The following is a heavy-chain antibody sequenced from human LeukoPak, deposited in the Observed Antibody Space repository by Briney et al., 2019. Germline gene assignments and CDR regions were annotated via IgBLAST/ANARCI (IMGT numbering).Heavy chain of an antibody. CDR1: GGSISPYY. D-gene: IGHD3-3*01. J-gene: IGHJ4*02. CDR2: ISDSGST. Sequence: SETLSLTCTVSGGSISPYYWTWIRQPPGKGLEWIGYISDSGSTNYNPSLKSRVTISVDMSKNQFSLKLNSVIAADTAVYYCARAGRITVFGVVSDNFDCWGQGTLVSVS. V-gene: IGHV4-59*01. CDR3: ARAGRITVFGVVSDNFDC.